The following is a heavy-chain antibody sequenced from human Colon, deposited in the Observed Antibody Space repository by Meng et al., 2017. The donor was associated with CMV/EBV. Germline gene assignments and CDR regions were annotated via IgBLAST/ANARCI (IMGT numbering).Heavy chain of an antibody. V-gene: IGHV1-2*06. CDR2: INPNSGGT. J-gene: IGHJ3*02. D-gene: IGHD3-10*01. CDR1: VGTFSGHV. CDR3: ARSLNTGFGELLPTDAFDI. Sequence: QVQLDQSGTEVKKPGSSVKVSCTASVGTFSGHVISWVRQAPGQGLEWMGRINPNSGGTKYRKKFQGRVTMTRDTSISTVYMEMNSLRSDDAAVYYCARSLNTGFGELLPTDAFDIWGQGTMVTVSS.